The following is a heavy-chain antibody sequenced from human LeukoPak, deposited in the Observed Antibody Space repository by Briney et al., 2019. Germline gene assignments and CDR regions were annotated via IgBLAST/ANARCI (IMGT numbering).Heavy chain of an antibody. Sequence: PSDTLSSTCPVPDGPFIPSGSNWCGWVRQPPGKGLEWIGAIFHSGSTNYNPSLKSRVNISVDKSKNHFSLKLSSLTAADTAVYYCARDLHGGNSFTSDWYFDLWGRGTLVTVSS. CDR1: DGPFIPSGSNW. J-gene: IGHJ2*01. V-gene: IGHV4-4*02. D-gene: IGHD4-23*01. CDR3: ARDLHGGNSFTSDWYFDL. CDR2: IFHSGST.